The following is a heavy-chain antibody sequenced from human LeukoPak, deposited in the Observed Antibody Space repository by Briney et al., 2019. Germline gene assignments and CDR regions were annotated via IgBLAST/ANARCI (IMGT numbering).Heavy chain of an antibody. Sequence: SATLSLTCTVSGGSISTYYWSWIRQPPGKGLEWIGYIHYSGSTNYNPSLKSRVTISVDTSKNQFSLKLSSVTAADTAVYYCARQAAGRGRTNWFDPWGQGTLVTVS. CDR3: ARQAAGRGRTNWFDP. J-gene: IGHJ5*02. D-gene: IGHD6-13*01. CDR1: GGSISTYY. V-gene: IGHV4-59*08. CDR2: IHYSGST.